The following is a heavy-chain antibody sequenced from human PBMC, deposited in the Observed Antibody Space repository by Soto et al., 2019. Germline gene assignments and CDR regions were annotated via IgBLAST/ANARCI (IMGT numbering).Heavy chain of an antibody. D-gene: IGHD3-10*01. CDR1: GYTFTSYD. J-gene: IGHJ4*02. Sequence: DSVKVSCKASGYTFTSYDINWVRQATGQGLEWMGWMNPNSGNTGYAQKFQGRVTMTRNTSISTAYMELSSLRSEDTAVYYCARGSGARGSGSYYPDYWGQGTLVTVSS. V-gene: IGHV1-8*01. CDR3: ARGSGARGSGSYYPDY. CDR2: MNPNSGNT.